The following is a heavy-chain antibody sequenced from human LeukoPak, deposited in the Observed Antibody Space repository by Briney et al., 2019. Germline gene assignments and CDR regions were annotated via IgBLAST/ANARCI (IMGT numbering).Heavy chain of an antibody. D-gene: IGHD6-13*01. J-gene: IGHJ5*01. CDR2: ISAYTGNT. CDR3: TRDTEYSSTWSFDS. V-gene: IGHV1-18*01. Sequence: GASVKVSCRPSGYTFTTYGITWVRQAPGQGLEWMGWISAYTGNTNYAQKFQGRVTMTTDTSTNTAYMELGSLTSDDTAVYYCTRDTEYSSTWSFDSWGQGTLVTVSS. CDR1: GYTFTTYG.